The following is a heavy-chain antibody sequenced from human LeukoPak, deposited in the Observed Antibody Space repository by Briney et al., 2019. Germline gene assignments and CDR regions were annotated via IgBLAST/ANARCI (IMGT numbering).Heavy chain of an antibody. D-gene: IGHD5-12*01. CDR3: TRDLRHMAIVATAFDI. CDR2: IYYSGST. CDR1: GGSISSSSYY. J-gene: IGHJ3*02. Sequence: SETLSLTCTVSGGSISSSSYYWGWIRQPPGKGLEWIGSIYYSGSTYYNPSLKSRVTISVDTSKNQFSLKLSSVTAADTAVYYCTRDLRHMAIVATAFDIWGQGTMVTVSS. V-gene: IGHV4-39*02.